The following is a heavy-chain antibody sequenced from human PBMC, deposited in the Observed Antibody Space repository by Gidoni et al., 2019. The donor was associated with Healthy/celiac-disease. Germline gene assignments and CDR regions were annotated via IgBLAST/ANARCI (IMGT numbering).Heavy chain of an antibody. CDR1: VAPSAVVVTT. J-gene: IGHJ4*02. V-gene: IGHV4-39*01. CDR3: ARLPHRIAAANAEY. CDR2: IYYSGST. D-gene: IGHD6-13*01. Sequence: QLQLQESGPGLVKPSETLSSPALSLVAPSAVVVTTGAGSASPQGRGWSGLSIYYSGSTYYNPSLKSRVTISVDTSKNQFSLKLSAVTAADTAVYYCARLPHRIAAANAEYWGQGTLVTVSS.